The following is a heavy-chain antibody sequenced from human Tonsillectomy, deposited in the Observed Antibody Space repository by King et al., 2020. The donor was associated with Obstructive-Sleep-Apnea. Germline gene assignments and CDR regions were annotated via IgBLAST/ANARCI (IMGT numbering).Heavy chain of an antibody. CDR2: ISYSGTT. D-gene: IGHD3-10*01. Sequence: QLQESGPGLVKPSETLSLTCTVSGASIFSSTYYWGWIRQPPGEGLEWIGDISYSGTTYYNPSLTSRVTISVDTSKNQFSLKLISVTAADTAVFYCAGQYGSGSYYPFDFWGQGPWSPSPQ. V-gene: IGHV4-39*07. J-gene: IGHJ4*02. CDR1: GASIFSSTYY. CDR3: AGQYGSGSYYPFDF.